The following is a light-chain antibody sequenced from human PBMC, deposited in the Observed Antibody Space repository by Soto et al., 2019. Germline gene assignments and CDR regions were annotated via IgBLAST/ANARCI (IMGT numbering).Light chain of an antibody. Sequence: DIQMTQSPSSVSASVGDRVTITCRASQGIRSWLAWYQQRPGKAPQLLISAASSLQSAVPSRFSGSGSGTDFTLTISSLQPDDFATYYCQQSDTFPATVGGGTKVEIK. CDR3: QQSDTFPAT. J-gene: IGKJ4*01. V-gene: IGKV1D-12*01. CDR1: QGIRSW. CDR2: AAS.